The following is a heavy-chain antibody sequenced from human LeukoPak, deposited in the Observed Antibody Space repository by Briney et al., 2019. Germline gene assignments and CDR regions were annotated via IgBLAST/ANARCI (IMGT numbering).Heavy chain of an antibody. CDR3: ARDSVSRGGEYYFDY. Sequence: SETLSLTCTVSGGSISSYYWGWIRQPPGKGLEWIGSIYYSGSTYYNPSLKSRVTISVDTSKNQFSLKLSSVTAADTAVYYCARDSVSRGGEYYFDYWGQGTLVTVSS. CDR2: IYYSGST. CDR1: GGSISSYY. D-gene: IGHD2-15*01. V-gene: IGHV4-39*02. J-gene: IGHJ4*02.